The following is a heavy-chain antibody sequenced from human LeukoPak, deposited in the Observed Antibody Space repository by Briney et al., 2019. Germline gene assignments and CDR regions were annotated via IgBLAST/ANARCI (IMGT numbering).Heavy chain of an antibody. CDR1: GFTFSDYG. CDR3: VKGRDFFFDY. Sequence: GGSLRLSCAASGFTFSDYGMQWVRQAPGKGLEWVTFIRYDGSKKYYADSVKGRFTFSRDNSKNMLYLQMNSLRADDTSIYYCVKGRDFFFDYWGQATLVSVSS. J-gene: IGHJ4*02. CDR2: IRYDGSKK. V-gene: IGHV3-30*02. D-gene: IGHD3/OR15-3a*01.